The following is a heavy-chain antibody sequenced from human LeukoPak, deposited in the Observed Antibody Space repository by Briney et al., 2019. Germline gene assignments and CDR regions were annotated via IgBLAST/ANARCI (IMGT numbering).Heavy chain of an antibody. V-gene: IGHV3-23*01. Sequence: PGGSLRLSCAAPGLTFNSYAMSWVRQAPGKGLEWVSAISGSGGSTYYADSVKGRFTISRDNSKNTLYLQMNSLRAEDTAVYYCAKGRCSGGSCYGRGFDYWGQGTLVTVSS. CDR3: AKGRCSGGSCYGRGFDY. D-gene: IGHD2-15*01. CDR1: GLTFNSYA. CDR2: ISGSGGST. J-gene: IGHJ4*02.